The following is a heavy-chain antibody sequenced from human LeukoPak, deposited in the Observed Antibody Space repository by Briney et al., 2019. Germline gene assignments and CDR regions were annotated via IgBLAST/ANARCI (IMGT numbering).Heavy chain of an antibody. D-gene: IGHD2-15*01. Sequence: ASVKVSCKASGYTFTDYYMHWVRQAPGQRLEWIGWINPNSGDTNHAQNFQGRVTLTRDTSISTAYMELSSLRSDDSAVYYCAGEYCSGGSCRQGFDYWGQGTLVTVSS. CDR2: INPNSGDT. CDR3: AGEYCSGGSCRQGFDY. J-gene: IGHJ4*02. V-gene: IGHV1-2*02. CDR1: GYTFTDYY.